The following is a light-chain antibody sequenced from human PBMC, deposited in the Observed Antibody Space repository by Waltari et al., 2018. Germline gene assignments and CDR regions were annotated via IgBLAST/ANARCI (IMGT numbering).Light chain of an antibody. CDR2: GKE. V-gene: IGLV3-19*01. J-gene: IGLJ3*02. CDR1: SLRTSY. CDR3: HSRKGSDNQVV. Sequence: SSEPTQGPDVSVAWGQTVKITCQGDSLRTSYASWYQVKPGQAPVLVLFGKEKRPSGIPDRISGYSSGTTSSLTITGAQAEDEADYYCHSRKGSDNQVVFGGGTKLTVL.